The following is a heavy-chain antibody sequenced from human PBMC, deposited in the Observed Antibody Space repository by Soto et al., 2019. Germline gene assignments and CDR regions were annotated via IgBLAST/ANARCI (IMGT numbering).Heavy chain of an antibody. CDR3: ARSGDNYNVLDY. Sequence: GGSLRLSCAASGFSFNSYGMHWVRQAPGKGLEWVAFISFDGSNKYYAESVKGRFTISGDNSKNTLYLQINSLRGEDTAIYFCARSGDNYNVLDYWGPGTPVTVSS. D-gene: IGHD3-10*02. J-gene: IGHJ4*02. CDR1: GFSFNSYG. V-gene: IGHV3-30*03. CDR2: ISFDGSNK.